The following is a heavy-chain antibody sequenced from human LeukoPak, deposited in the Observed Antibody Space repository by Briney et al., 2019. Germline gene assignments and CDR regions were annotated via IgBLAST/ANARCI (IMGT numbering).Heavy chain of an antibody. CDR2: IRSSSSTI. CDR3: GRSAYPAIDY. V-gene: IGHV3-48*01. Sequence: GGSLRLSCAASGFTFTNACMNWVRQAPAKGREGVSYIRSSSSTIYYADSVKGRFTVSRDTAKNSLYLQTNSLRAEDTAVYSCGRSAYPAIDYCGQGTLVTVSS. D-gene: IGHD5-18*01. J-gene: IGHJ4*02. CDR1: GFTFTNAC.